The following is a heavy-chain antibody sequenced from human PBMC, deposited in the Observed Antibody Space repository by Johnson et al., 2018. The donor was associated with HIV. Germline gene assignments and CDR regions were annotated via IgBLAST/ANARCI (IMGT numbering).Heavy chain of an antibody. CDR2: ISYDGSNK. Sequence: QVQLVESGGGVVQPGRSLRLSCAVSGFTFSSYAMHWVRQAPGKGLEWVTVISYDGSNKYYADSVKGRFTISRDNSKNTLYLQMNSLRAEDTAVYYCARGYGVVIALLDAFDIWGQGTMVTVSS. CDR3: ARGYGVVIALLDAFDI. J-gene: IGHJ3*02. CDR1: GFTFSSYA. V-gene: IGHV3-30*04. D-gene: IGHD2-21*01.